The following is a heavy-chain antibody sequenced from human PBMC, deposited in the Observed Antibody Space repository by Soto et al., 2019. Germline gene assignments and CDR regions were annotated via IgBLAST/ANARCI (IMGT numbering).Heavy chain of an antibody. Sequence: PGGSLRLSCAASGFTFSSYGMHWVRQAPGKGLEWVAVIWYDGSNKYYADSVKGRFTISRDNSKNTLYLQMNSLRAEDTAVYYCARVNYYDSSGYHYFDYWGQGTLVTVSS. CDR1: GFTFSSYG. D-gene: IGHD3-22*01. V-gene: IGHV3-33*01. CDR2: IWYDGSNK. J-gene: IGHJ4*02. CDR3: ARVNYYDSSGYHYFDY.